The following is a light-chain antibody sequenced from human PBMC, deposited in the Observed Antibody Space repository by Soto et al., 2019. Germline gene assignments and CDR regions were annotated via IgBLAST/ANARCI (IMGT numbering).Light chain of an antibody. J-gene: IGLJ2*01. CDR1: SSDVGGYNY. CDR3: SSYTTSSTLI. V-gene: IGLV2-14*01. Sequence: QSALTRPASVSGSPGQSITISCTGTSSDVGGYNYVSWYQQHPGKAPKLMIYDVSNRPSGVSNRFSGSKSGNTASLTISGLQAEDEADYYYSSYTTSSTLIFGGGTKVTVL. CDR2: DVS.